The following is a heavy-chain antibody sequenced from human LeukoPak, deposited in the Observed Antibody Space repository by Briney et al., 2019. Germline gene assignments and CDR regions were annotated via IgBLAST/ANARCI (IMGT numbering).Heavy chain of an antibody. V-gene: IGHV4-59*01. J-gene: IGHJ4*02. CDR3: ARFGSLREPILDY. Sequence: SETLSLTCTVSGGSISGYYWTWIRQPPGKGLDWIGYIYYSGSTNYNPSLNSRVTISVDTSKNQFSLKLSSVTAADTAVYYCARFGSLREPILDYWGQGTLVTVSS. D-gene: IGHD3-16*01. CDR1: GGSISGYY. CDR2: IYYSGST.